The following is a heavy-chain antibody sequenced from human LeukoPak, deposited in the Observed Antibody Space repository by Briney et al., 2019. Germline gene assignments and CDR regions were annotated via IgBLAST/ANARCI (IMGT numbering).Heavy chain of an antibody. CDR1: GGTFSSYA. CDR3: ASSYYYGSGSYQASWFDP. V-gene: IGHV1-69*13. J-gene: IGHJ5*02. Sequence: SVKVSCKASGGTFSSYAVSWVRQAPGQGLEWMGGIIPIFGTANYAQKFQGRVTITADESTSTAYMELSRLRSDDTAVYYCASSYYYGSGSYQASWFDPWGQGTLVTVSS. D-gene: IGHD3-10*01. CDR2: IIPIFGTA.